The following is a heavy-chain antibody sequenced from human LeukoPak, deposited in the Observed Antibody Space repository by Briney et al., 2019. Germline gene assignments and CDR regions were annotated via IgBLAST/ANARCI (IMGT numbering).Heavy chain of an antibody. J-gene: IGHJ6*02. D-gene: IGHD2-15*01. CDR3: AVTIKDIVVVVATYGMDV. CDR2: IIPIIGTA. V-gene: IGHV1-69*13. Sequence: ASVKVSCKASEGTFTSYAISWVRQAPGQGLEWMGGIIPIIGTANYAQKFQGRVTITADESTSTAYMELSSLRSEDTAVYYCAVTIKDIVVVVATYGMDVWGQGTTVTVSS. CDR1: EGTFTSYA.